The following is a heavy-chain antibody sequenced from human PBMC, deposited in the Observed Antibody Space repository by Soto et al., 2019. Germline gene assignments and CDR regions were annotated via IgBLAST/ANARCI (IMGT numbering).Heavy chain of an antibody. Sequence: EVQLLESGGGLVQPGGSLRLSCAASGFTFSTYSVTWVRQAPGKGLEWVSTIRDSGHSTHYADSVRGRFAISRDNSKNTLFLQMNSLRAEDTAVYYCARVKAQILSSGWYGGDDIWGQGTMVTVSS. CDR1: GFTFSTYS. J-gene: IGHJ3*02. CDR3: ARVKAQILSSGWYGGDDI. V-gene: IGHV3-23*01. D-gene: IGHD6-19*01. CDR2: IRDSGHST.